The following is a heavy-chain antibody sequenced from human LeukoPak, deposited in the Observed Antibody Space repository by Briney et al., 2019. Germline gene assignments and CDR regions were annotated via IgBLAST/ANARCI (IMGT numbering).Heavy chain of an antibody. V-gene: IGHV3-73*01. CDR2: IRSKANSYAT. CDR3: ARGPSGYHNT. J-gene: IGHJ4*02. Sequence: PGGSLRLSCAASGFTFSSYAFHWVRQASGKGLEWVGRIRSKANSYATAYAASVKGRFTISRDDSKNTLYLQMNSLRAEDTAVYYCARGPSGYHNTGGQGTLVTVSS. CDR1: GFTFSSYA. D-gene: IGHD5-12*01.